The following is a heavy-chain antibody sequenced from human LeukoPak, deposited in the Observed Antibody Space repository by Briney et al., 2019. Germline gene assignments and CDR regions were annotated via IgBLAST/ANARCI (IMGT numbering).Heavy chain of an antibody. J-gene: IGHJ4*02. V-gene: IGHV5-51*01. CDR3: ARSDEYYYDSSGYFY. Sequence: GESLKISCKGSGYSFTSYCIGWVRQMPGKGLEWMGIIYPGDSDTRYSPSFQGQVTISADKSISTAYLQWSSLKASDTAMYYCARSDEYYYDSSGYFYWGQGTLVTVSS. CDR2: IYPGDSDT. D-gene: IGHD3-22*01. CDR1: GYSFTSYC.